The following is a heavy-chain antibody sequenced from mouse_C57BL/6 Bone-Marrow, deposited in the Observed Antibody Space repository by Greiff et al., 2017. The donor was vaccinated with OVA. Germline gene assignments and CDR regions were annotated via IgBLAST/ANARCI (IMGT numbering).Heavy chain of an antibody. CDR2: IWWDDDK. J-gene: IGHJ1*03. Sequence: QVTLKESGPGILQPSQTLSLTCSFSGFSLSTFGMGVGWIRQPSGKGLEWLAHIWWDDDKYYNPALKSRLTISKDTSNNQVFLKIANVDTADTATYCCARVRGDGSSPYWYYDVWGTGATGTVSA. CDR3: ARVRGDGSSPYWYYDV. CDR1: GFSLSTFGMG. D-gene: IGHD1-1*01. V-gene: IGHV8-8*01.